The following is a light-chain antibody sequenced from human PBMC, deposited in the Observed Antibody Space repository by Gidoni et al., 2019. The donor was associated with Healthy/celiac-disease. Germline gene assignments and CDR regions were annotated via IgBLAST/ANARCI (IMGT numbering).Light chain of an antibody. V-gene: IGKV1-33*01. Sequence: DFQMPQYPSSLSASVGDRVTSTCQTSQAISNYLNWYQQKPGKAPKLLIYDASNLETGVPPRFSGSGSGTDFTFTISSLQPEDIATYYCQQYDNLPLTFGGGTKVEIK. J-gene: IGKJ4*01. CDR3: QQYDNLPLT. CDR1: QAISNY. CDR2: DAS.